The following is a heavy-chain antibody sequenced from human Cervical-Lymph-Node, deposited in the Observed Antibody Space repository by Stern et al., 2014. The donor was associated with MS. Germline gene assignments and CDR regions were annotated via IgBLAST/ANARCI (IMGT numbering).Heavy chain of an antibody. CDR1: GFTFSSYD. V-gene: IGHV3-13*01. CDR2: IGTAGDT. Sequence: EVQLVQSGGGLVQPGGSLRLSCAASGFTFSSYDMHWVHQATGKGLEWVSAIGTAGDTYYPGSVKGRFTISRENAKNSLYLQMNSLRAGDTAVYYCARGHSSGWSPYYFDYWGQGTLVTVSS. D-gene: IGHD6-19*01. CDR3: ARGHSSGWSPYYFDY. J-gene: IGHJ4*02.